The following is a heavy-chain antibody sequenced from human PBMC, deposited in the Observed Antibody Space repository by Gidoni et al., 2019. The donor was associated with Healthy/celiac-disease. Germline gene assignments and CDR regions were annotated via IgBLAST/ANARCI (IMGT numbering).Heavy chain of an antibody. CDR3: ARAKQGGDYFDY. CDR2: ISGSGGST. J-gene: IGHJ4*02. V-gene: IGHV3-23*01. Sequence: EVQLLESGGGLVQPGGSLRLACEASGFTFSSYAMSWVRQAPGKGLEGVPAISGSGGSTYYADSVKGRFTISKDNSKNTLYLQMNSLRAEDTAVYYCARAKQGGDYFDYWGQGTLVTVSS. CDR1: GFTFSSYA. D-gene: IGHD3-16*01.